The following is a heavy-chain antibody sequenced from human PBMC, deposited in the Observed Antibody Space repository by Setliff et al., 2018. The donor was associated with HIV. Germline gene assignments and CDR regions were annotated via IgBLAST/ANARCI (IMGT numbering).Heavy chain of an antibody. V-gene: IGHV3-23*01. CDR3: ARDTSGSYYVGGMDV. CDR2: ISGSGGST. CDR1: GFTFSSYA. D-gene: IGHD1-26*01. J-gene: IGHJ6*02. Sequence: GGSLRLSCAASGFTFSSYAMSWVRQAPGKGLEWVSAISGSGGSTYYADSVKGRFTISRDNSKNTLYLQMNSLRAEDTAVYYCARDTSGSYYVGGMDVWGQGTTVTVSS.